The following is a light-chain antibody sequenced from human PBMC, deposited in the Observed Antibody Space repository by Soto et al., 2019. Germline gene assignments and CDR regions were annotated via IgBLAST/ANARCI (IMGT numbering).Light chain of an antibody. V-gene: IGKV3-20*01. J-gene: IGKJ1*01. Sequence: EIVLTQSPGTLSLSPGERAPLSCRASQSVSNNYLAWYQQKPGQAPRILIYGASNRATGIPDRFSGSGSGTDFTLTISRLEPEDFAVYYCQQYGSLGTFAQGTMV. CDR1: QSVSNNY. CDR3: QQYGSLGT. CDR2: GAS.